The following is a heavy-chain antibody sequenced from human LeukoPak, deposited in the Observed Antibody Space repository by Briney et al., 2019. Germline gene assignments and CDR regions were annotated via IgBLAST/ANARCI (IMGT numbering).Heavy chain of an antibody. CDR3: ARGTNRDGYNSNY. CDR1: GYTFSNYA. D-gene: IGHD5-24*01. V-gene: IGHV1-18*01. CDR2: ISAYNGNT. J-gene: IGHJ4*02. Sequence: ASVKVSCKASGYTFSNYAISWVRQAPGQGLEWMGWISAYNGNTNYAQKLQGRVTMTTDTVTSTAYMELRSLRSDDTAVYYCARGTNRDGYNSNYWGQGTLVTVSS.